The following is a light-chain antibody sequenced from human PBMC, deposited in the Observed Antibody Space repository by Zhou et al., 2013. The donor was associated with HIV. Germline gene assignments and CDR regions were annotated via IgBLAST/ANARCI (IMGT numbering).Light chain of an antibody. CDR2: EVN. CDR1: SSDVETYNL. CDR3: GTWDSSLSARKV. Sequence: QSALTQIASVSGSLGQSVTMSCTGTSSDVETYNLVSWYQHHPGKSPKLIIYEVNKRPSGIPDRFSGSKSGTSATLGITGLQTGDEADYYCGTWDSSLSARKVFGGGTKLTVL. V-gene: IGLV2-14*02. J-gene: IGLJ3*02.